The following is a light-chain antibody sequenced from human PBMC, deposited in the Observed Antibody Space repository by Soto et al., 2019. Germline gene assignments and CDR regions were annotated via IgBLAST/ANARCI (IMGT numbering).Light chain of an antibody. V-gene: IGKV3-15*01. Sequence: EVVLTQSPATLSVSPGERATLSCRASQSVSSHLAWYQQKPGQAPRLLIYGASTRATGIPGRFSGSGSGTEFTLTISSLQSEDFAVYYCQHYNNGPRYTFGQGTKLEIK. CDR3: QHYNNGPRYT. CDR1: QSVSSH. J-gene: IGKJ2*01. CDR2: GAS.